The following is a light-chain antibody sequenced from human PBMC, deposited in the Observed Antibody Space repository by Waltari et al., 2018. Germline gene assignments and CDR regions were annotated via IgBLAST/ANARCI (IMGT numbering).Light chain of an antibody. CDR2: KAS. Sequence: DIQLTQSPSTLSASVGDSVPITCRASQSMRSWLAWYQQKPGNTPKLLIYKASRLESGVPSRVSGSGSGTEFTLTISSLQPDDFATYYCQQYNSYSRTFGQGTKVEIK. V-gene: IGKV1-5*03. J-gene: IGKJ1*01. CDR3: QQYNSYSRT. CDR1: QSMRSW.